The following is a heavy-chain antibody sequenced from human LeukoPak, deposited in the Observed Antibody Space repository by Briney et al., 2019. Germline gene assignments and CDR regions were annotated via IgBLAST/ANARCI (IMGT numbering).Heavy chain of an antibody. CDR1: GGSISGFY. J-gene: IGHJ6*02. D-gene: IGHD6-19*01. CDR2: VHYSGST. CDR3: ARGPKQWPQGYYFYGLDV. Sequence: PSETLSLTCTVSGGSISGFYWSWIRQPPGKGLEWIGYVHYSGSTTYNPSLKSRVTISVDTSNNQFSLRLSSVTAADTAVYYCARGPKQWPQGYYFYGLDVWGQGTTVTVSS. V-gene: IGHV4-59*01.